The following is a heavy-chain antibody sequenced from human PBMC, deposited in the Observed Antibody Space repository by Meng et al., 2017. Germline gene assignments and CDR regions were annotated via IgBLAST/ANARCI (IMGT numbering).Heavy chain of an antibody. CDR2: IYPGDPDT. D-gene: IGHD2-21*02. Sequence: GESLKISCKGSGYSFTSYWIGWVRQMPGKGLEWMGIIYPGDPDTRYSPSFQGQVTISADKSISTAYLQWSSLKASDTAMYYCARRRSGSTAILGAFDIWGQGTMVTVSS. CDR3: ARRRSGSTAILGAFDI. V-gene: IGHV5-51*01. J-gene: IGHJ3*02. CDR1: GYSFTSYW.